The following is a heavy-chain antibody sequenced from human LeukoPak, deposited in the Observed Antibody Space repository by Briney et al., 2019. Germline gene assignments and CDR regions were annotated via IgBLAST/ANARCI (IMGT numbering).Heavy chain of an antibody. D-gene: IGHD7-27*01. CDR2: LYSGGNT. CDR3: ATQNWGSRAFDY. CDR1: GSTVSSSH. Sequence: GGSLRLSCAVSGSTVSSSHMSWVRQAPGKGLEWVSVLYSGGNTSYEDSVKGRFTISRDNSKNTLYLQMNSLRAEDTAVYYCATQNWGSRAFDYWGQGTLVTVSS. V-gene: IGHV3-66*01. J-gene: IGHJ4*02.